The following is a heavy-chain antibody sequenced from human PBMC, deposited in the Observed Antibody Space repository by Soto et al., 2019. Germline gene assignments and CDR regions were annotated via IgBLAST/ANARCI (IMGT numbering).Heavy chain of an antibody. CDR2: ITYDGRNK. CDR3: ASADSRAWYRLSYYFDY. D-gene: IGHD6-19*01. V-gene: IGHV3-30*03. Sequence: PGGSLILSCAASGFTFSSYGMHRVRQAPGKGLEWVAVITYDGRNKHYADSVNGRFTISRDNSKNTLYLQMYRLRPEDMDVYYCASADSRAWYRLSYYFDYWGQGTLVTVSS. CDR1: GFTFSSYG. J-gene: IGHJ4*02.